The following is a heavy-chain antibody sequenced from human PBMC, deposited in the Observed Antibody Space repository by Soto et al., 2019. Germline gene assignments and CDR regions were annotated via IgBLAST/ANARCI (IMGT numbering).Heavy chain of an antibody. CDR3: ARARGERLYYYYYGMDV. CDR2: IYYSGST. J-gene: IGHJ6*02. Sequence: PSETLSLTCTVSGGSISSYYWSWIRQPPGKGLEWIGYIYYSGSTNYNPSLKSRVTISVDTSKNQFSLKLSSVTAADTAVYYCARARGERLYYYYYGMDVWGQGTTVTVSS. V-gene: IGHV4-59*01. CDR1: GGSISSYY. D-gene: IGHD3-10*01.